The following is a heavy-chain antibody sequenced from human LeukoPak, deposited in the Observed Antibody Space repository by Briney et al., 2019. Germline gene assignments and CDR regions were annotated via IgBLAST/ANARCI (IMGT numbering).Heavy chain of an antibody. D-gene: IGHD3-22*01. J-gene: IGHJ3*02. V-gene: IGHV1-18*01. CDR2: ISAYNGNT. CDR1: GYTFTSYG. CDR3: ARDTFNYYDSSGHDAFDI. Sequence: ASVKVSCKASGYTFTSYGISWVRQAPGQGLEWMGWISAYNGNTNYAQKLQARVTMATDTSTSTAYMELRSLRSDDTAVYYCARDTFNYYDSSGHDAFDIWGQGTMVTVSS.